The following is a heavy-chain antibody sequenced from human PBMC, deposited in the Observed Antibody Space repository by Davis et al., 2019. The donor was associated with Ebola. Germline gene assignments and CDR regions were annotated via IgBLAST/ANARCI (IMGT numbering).Heavy chain of an antibody. CDR1: GFSFSTYW. Sequence: GGSLRLSCAASGFSFSTYWMSWVRQAPGKGLEWVANIKQDGSETYFVDSVKGRFTFSRDNAKNSLYLQMNSLRAEDTAVYYCARGGQISDYWGQGTLVTVSS. J-gene: IGHJ4*02. CDR3: ARGGQISDY. CDR2: IKQDGSET. V-gene: IGHV3-7*01.